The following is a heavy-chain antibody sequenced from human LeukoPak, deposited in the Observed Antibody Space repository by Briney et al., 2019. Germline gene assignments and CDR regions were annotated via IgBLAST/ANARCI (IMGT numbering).Heavy chain of an antibody. D-gene: IGHD6-25*01. CDR3: ARQAAAGKIVY. CDR1: GFIFSTSW. V-gene: IGHV5-51*01. CDR2: IYPGDSDT. Sequence: GESLEISCMGSGFIFSTSWIGWVREMPGTGLEWMGNIYPGDSDTRYRPSFQGQVTISADKSINTAYLQWSSLKASDSAMYYCARQAAAGKIVYWGERALVTVSS. J-gene: IGHJ4*02.